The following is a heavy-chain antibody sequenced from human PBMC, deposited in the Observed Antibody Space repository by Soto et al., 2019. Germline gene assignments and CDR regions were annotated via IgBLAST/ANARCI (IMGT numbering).Heavy chain of an antibody. CDR1: GGTFSSYA. V-gene: IGHV1-69*01. J-gene: IGHJ6*02. CDR2: IIPIFGTA. Sequence: QVQLVQSGAEVKKPGSSVKVSCKASGGTFSSYAISWVRQAPGQGLEWMGGIIPIFGTANYAQKFQGRVTITADESTNTAYMELSSLRSEDTAVYYCARDYKWLVRNYYYYGMDVWGQGTTVTVSS. CDR3: ARDYKWLVRNYYYYGMDV. D-gene: IGHD6-19*01.